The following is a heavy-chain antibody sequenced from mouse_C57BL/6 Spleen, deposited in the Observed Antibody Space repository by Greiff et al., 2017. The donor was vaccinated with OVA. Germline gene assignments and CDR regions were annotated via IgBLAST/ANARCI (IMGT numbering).Heavy chain of an antibody. V-gene: IGHV10-1*01. Sequence: EADGGLVQPKGSLKLSCAASGFSFNTYAMNWVRQAPGKGLEWVARIRSKSNNYATYYADSVKDRFTISRDDSESMLYLQMNNLKTEDTAMYYCVRDYYGSSYVDWFAYWGQGTLVTVSA. J-gene: IGHJ3*01. CDR3: VRDYYGSSYVDWFAY. CDR2: IRSKSNNYAT. CDR1: GFSFNTYA. D-gene: IGHD1-1*01.